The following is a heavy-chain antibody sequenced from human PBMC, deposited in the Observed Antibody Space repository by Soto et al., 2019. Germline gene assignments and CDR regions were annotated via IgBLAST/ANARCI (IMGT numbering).Heavy chain of an antibody. CDR3: ARWIDNGYFDY. Sequence: QGQLVQSGAEVKKPGASVKVSCGTSGFSFTSYSFHWVRQAPAQGLQWMGWINAGRGKTKYSQQFQGRVTFTWDTSANTEYRELSRLTSEDTSVFYCARWIDNGYFDYGGQGTLVTVSA. CDR1: GFSFTSYS. CDR2: INAGRGKT. D-gene: IGHD4-17*01. V-gene: IGHV1-3*01. J-gene: IGHJ4*02.